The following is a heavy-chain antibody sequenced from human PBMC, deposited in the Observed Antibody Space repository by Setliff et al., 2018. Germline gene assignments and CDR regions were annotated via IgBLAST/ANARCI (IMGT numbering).Heavy chain of an antibody. V-gene: IGHV4-61*02. CDR1: GGSINSGSYF. J-gene: IGHJ3*02. D-gene: IGHD1-1*01. CDR2: MYGNS. Sequence: SCTVSGGSINSGSYFWAWIRQPAGKGLEWIGRMYGNSNYNPSLKSRVTMSIDTSKNKFSLKLSSVTAADTAVYYCAREGTERLERAFDIWGQGTMVTVSS. CDR3: AREGTERLERAFDI.